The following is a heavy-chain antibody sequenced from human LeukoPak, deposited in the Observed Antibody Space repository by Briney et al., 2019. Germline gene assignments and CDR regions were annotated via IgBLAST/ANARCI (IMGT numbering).Heavy chain of an antibody. CDR2: LGTAGDT. J-gene: IGHJ4*02. D-gene: IGHD5-24*01. Sequence: GGSLRLSCAASGFILSNYAMHWVRQPAGKGLEWVSALGTAGDTFYPGSVKGRFTIFRDNAKKSLFLQMSSLRAEDTAIYYCARQSTPHGNFDYWGQGTLVTVSS. V-gene: IGHV3-13*01. CDR1: GFILSNYA. CDR3: ARQSTPHGNFDY.